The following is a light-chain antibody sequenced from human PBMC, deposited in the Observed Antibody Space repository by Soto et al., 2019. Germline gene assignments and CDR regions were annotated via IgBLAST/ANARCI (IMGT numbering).Light chain of an antibody. CDR2: GNN. CDR1: SSNIGAGYD. Sequence: QSVLTQPPSVSGAPGQRVTISCTGSSSNIGAGYDVHWYQRLPGTAPKVLIYGNNNRPSGVPDRFSGSKSGTSASLAITGLQAEYDADYYCQSYDSSLSGSYVFGTGTKLTVL. J-gene: IGLJ1*01. CDR3: QSYDSSLSGSYV. V-gene: IGLV1-40*01.